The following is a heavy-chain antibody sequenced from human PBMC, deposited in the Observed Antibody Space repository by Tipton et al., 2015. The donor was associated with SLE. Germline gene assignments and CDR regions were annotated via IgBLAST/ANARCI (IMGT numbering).Heavy chain of an antibody. D-gene: IGHD6-13*01. J-gene: IGHJ3*01. CDR2: IYYSGST. CDR3: AMRGKRIAAAGDDAFDF. CDR1: GGSISSSSYY. Sequence: TLSLTCTASGGSISSSSYYWGWIRQPPGKGLEWIGNIYYSGSTYYNPSLKSRVTISVDTSKNQFSLKLSSVTAADTAMYYCAMRGKRIAAAGDDAFDFWGQGTMITVSS. V-gene: IGHV4-39*01.